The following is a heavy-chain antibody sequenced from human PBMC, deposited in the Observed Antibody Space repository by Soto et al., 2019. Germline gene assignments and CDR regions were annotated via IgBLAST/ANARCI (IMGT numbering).Heavy chain of an antibody. CDR2: IYYSGST. Sequence: QVQLQESGPGLVKPSQTLSLTCTVSGGSISSGGYSWSWSRQHPGKGMEWIGYIYYSGSTYYNPSLKSRVTISVDTSRNQFSLKLSSVTAADTAVYYGARFFGVAAAGPFDYWGQGTLVTFSS. CDR1: GGSISSGGYS. J-gene: IGHJ4*02. CDR3: ARFFGVAAAGPFDY. D-gene: IGHD6-13*01. V-gene: IGHV4-31*03.